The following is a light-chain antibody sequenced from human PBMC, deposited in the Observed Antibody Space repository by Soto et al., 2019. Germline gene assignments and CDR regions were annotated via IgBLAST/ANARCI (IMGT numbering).Light chain of an antibody. Sequence: DIQITQSPSSLSTSVGDRVTITCRASQGISNYLAWYQQKPGKVPKLLIYAASTLQPGVPSRFSGSGSGTDFTLTISSLQPEDVATYYCQKYNSAPWTFGQGTKVDIK. V-gene: IGKV1-27*01. CDR2: AAS. J-gene: IGKJ1*01. CDR3: QKYNSAPWT. CDR1: QGISNY.